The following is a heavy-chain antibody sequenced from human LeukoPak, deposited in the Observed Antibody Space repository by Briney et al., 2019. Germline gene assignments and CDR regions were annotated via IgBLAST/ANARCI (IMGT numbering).Heavy chain of an antibody. V-gene: IGHV3-7*01. J-gene: IGHJ4*02. Sequence: PGGSLRLSCAASGFTFSSYWMSWVRQAPGKGLEWVANIKQDGSEKYYVDSVKGRFTISRDNAKNSLYLQMNSLRAEDTAVYYCAREGRYGDYHGFDYWGQGTLVTVSS. D-gene: IGHD4-17*01. CDR1: GFTFSSYW. CDR3: AREGRYGDYHGFDY. CDR2: IKQDGSEK.